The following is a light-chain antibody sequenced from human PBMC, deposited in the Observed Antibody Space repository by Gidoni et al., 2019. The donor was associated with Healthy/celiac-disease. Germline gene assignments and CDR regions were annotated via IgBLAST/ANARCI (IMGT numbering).Light chain of an antibody. CDR2: GAS. V-gene: IGKV3-20*01. J-gene: IGKJ1*01. CDR3: QQYGSSPPGVT. Sequence: EIVLPQSPGTLSLSPGERATLSCRASQSVSSSYLAWYQQKPGQAPRLLIYGASSRATGIPDRFSGSGSGTDFTLTISRLEPEDFAVYYCQQYGSSPPGVTFGQGTKVEIK. CDR1: QSVSSSY.